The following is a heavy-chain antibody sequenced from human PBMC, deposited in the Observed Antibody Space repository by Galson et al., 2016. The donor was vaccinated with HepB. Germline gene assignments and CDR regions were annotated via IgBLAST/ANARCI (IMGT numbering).Heavy chain of an antibody. J-gene: IGHJ5*02. CDR2: ISWNSGNT. D-gene: IGHD2-2*01. CDR3: AKAAQYCSSTSCRNWFDP. Sequence: SLRLSCAASGFTFDDYAMHWVRHAPGKGLEWVSGISWNSGNTGYADSVKGRFTISRDNAKDSLYLQMTSLRTEDTALYYCAKAAQYCSSTSCRNWFDPWGLGTLVTVSS. V-gene: IGHV3-9*01. CDR1: GFTFDDYA.